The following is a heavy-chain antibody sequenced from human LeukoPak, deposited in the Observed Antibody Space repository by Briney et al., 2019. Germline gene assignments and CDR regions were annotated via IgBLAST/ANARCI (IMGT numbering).Heavy chain of an antibody. V-gene: IGHV3-7*01. CDR2: IKQDGSEK. J-gene: IGHJ3*02. Sequence: PGGSLRLSCAASGFTFSSYWMSWVRQAPGKGLEWVANIKQDGSEKYYVDCVKGRFTISRDNAKNSLYLQMNSLRAEDTAVYYCARDQYYYGSGNTLDIWGQGTMVTVSS. CDR1: GFTFSSYW. CDR3: ARDQYYYGSGNTLDI. D-gene: IGHD3-10*01.